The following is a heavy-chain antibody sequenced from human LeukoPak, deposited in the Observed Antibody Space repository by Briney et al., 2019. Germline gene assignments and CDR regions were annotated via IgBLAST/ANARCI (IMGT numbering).Heavy chain of an antibody. Sequence: SETLSLTCTVSGGSISSYHWSWIRQPPGKGLECIGYIYYSGSTNYNPSLKSRVTIVDTSKNQFSLKLSSVTAADTAVYYCARTRIVVAAARNWFDPWGQGTLVTVSS. CDR3: ARTRIVVAAARNWFDP. V-gene: IGHV4-59*01. J-gene: IGHJ5*02. D-gene: IGHD2-15*01. CDR2: IYYSGST. CDR1: GGSISSYH.